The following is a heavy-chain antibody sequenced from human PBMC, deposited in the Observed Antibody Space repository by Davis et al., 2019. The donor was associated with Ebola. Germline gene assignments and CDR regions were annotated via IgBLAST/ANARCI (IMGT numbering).Heavy chain of an antibody. CDR2: ISDDGSNR. Sequence: PGGSLRLSCAASGFTFRSWDMNWVRQAPGKGLEWLAVISDDGSNRYHADSVEGRFTISRDNSKNTLYLQMNSLRAEDTAVYYCARDRYSSGWRYYFDYWGQGTLVTVSS. CDR1: GFTFRSWD. J-gene: IGHJ4*02. D-gene: IGHD6-19*01. CDR3: ARDRYSSGWRYYFDY. V-gene: IGHV3-30*03.